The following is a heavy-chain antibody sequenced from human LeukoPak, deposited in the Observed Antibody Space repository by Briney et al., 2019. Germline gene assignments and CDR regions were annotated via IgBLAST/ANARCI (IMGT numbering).Heavy chain of an antibody. Sequence: PSETLSLTCTVSGDSISSSHYYWGWIRQSPGKGLEWIGSIYSGGETHYNPSLNSRVTIFLDTSKNRFSLNLISVTAADTAIYYCARNSSSSYFDTWGQGILVTVSS. CDR2: IYSGGET. V-gene: IGHV4-39*01. D-gene: IGHD6-6*01. CDR1: GDSISSSHYY. J-gene: IGHJ4*02. CDR3: ARNSSSSYFDT.